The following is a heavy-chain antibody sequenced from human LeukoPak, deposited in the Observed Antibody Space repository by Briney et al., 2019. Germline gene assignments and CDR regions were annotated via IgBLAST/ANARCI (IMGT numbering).Heavy chain of an antibody. V-gene: IGHV4-61*01. D-gene: IGHD3-10*01. CDR3: ARVLEAYYYGSGSYYKYFDY. CDR1: GGSVSSGSYY. J-gene: IGHJ4*02. Sequence: SETLSLTCTVSGGSVSSGSYYWSWIRQPPGKGLEWIGYIYDSGSTNYNPSLKSRVTISVDTSKNQFSLKVSSVTAADTAVYYCARVLEAYYYGSGSYYKYFDYWGQGTLVTVSS. CDR2: IYDSGST.